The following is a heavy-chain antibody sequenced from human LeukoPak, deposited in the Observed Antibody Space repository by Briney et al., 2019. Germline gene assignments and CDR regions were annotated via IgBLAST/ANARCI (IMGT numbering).Heavy chain of an antibody. D-gene: IGHD1-26*01. Sequence: SETLSLTCAVSGGSISSYYWSWIRQPPGKGLEWIGYIYSSGSTNYNPSLKSRVTISVDTSKNQFSLKLSSVTAADTAVYYCAGAQSGSYLSYFDYWGQGALVTVSS. CDR1: GGSISSYY. V-gene: IGHV4-59*01. J-gene: IGHJ4*02. CDR2: IYSSGST. CDR3: AGAQSGSYLSYFDY.